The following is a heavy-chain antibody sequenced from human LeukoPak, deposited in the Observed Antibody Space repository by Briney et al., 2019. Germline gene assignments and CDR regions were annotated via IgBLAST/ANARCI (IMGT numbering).Heavy chain of an antibody. CDR1: GFTFSSYE. D-gene: IGHD5-12*01. Sequence: GGSLRLSCAASGFTFSSYEMNWVRQAPGKGLEWVSYVSRSGSTIYYADSVKGRFTTSRDNAKNSLYLQMSSLRAEDTAVCYCARSGYDLVFDYWGQGTLVTVSS. CDR2: VSRSGSTI. J-gene: IGHJ4*02. CDR3: ARSGYDLVFDY. V-gene: IGHV3-48*03.